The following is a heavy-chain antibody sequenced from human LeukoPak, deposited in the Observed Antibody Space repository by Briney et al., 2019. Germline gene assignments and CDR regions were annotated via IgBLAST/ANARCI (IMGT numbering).Heavy chain of an antibody. J-gene: IGHJ4*02. Sequence: GSLRLTCAASGFTFSSYGMHWVRQAPGKGLEWVTFIRYDGSNKYYADSVKGRFTISRDNSKNTRYLQMNSLRAEDTAVYYCAKEGGSYYTGSYYFDYWGQGTLVTVSS. CDR3: AKEGGSYYTGSYYFDY. CDR2: IRYDGSNK. D-gene: IGHD1-26*01. V-gene: IGHV3-30*02. CDR1: GFTFSSYG.